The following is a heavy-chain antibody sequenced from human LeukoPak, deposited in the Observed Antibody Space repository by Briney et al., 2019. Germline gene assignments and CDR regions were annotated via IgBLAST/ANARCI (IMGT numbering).Heavy chain of an antibody. V-gene: IGHV3-30*02. J-gene: IGHJ4*02. CDR1: GFTFSSYG. CDR3: AKDRSYYYGSGSYVFDY. Sequence: PGGSLRLSCAASGFTFSSYGMHWVRQAPGKGLEWVAFIRYDGSNKYYADSVKGRFTISRDNSKNTLYLQMNSLRAEDTAVYYCAKDRSYYYGSGSYVFDYWGQGTLVTVSS. D-gene: IGHD3-10*01. CDR2: IRYDGSNK.